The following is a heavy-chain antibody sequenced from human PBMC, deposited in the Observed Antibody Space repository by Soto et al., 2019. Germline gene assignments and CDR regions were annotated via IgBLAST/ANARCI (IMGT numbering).Heavy chain of an antibody. D-gene: IGHD4-17*01. CDR2: IKEDGSST. J-gene: IGHJ4*02. Sequence: HPGGSLRLSCEASGFIFSGYWMSWVRQAPGKGLEWVANIKEDGSSTSYADSVKGRFTISRDNAKNTLYLQMNSLRAEDTAVYYCARATVVTPDHYWGQGTLVTVSS. CDR3: ARATVVTPDHY. CDR1: GFIFSGYW. V-gene: IGHV3-7*01.